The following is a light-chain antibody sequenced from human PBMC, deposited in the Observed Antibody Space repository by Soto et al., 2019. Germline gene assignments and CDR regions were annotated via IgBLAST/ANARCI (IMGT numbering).Light chain of an antibody. Sequence: EIVLTQSPATLFFSQGERATLSCRASQSVRNFLAWYQQRPGQAPRLLIYDASNRATGIPARFSGSGSGTDFTLTISSLEPEDSAVYYCQQRNNWYTFGQGTKLEIK. CDR3: QQRNNWYT. J-gene: IGKJ2*01. CDR1: QSVRNF. V-gene: IGKV3-11*01. CDR2: DAS.